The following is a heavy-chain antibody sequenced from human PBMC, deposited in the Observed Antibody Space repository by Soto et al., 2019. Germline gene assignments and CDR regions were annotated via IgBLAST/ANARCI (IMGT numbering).Heavy chain of an antibody. D-gene: IGHD3-22*01. CDR2: IIPIFGTA. V-gene: IGHV1-69*01. CDR1: GGTFSSYA. Sequence: QVQLVQSGAEVKKPGSSVKVSCKASGGTFSSYAISWVRQAPGQGLEWMGGIIPIFGTANYAQKFQGRVTITADESTSTAYMELSSLRSEDTAVYYCARSKDLYYYDSSGYTSSYYYYGMDVWGQGTTVTVSS. CDR3: ARSKDLYYYDSSGYTSSYYYYGMDV. J-gene: IGHJ6*02.